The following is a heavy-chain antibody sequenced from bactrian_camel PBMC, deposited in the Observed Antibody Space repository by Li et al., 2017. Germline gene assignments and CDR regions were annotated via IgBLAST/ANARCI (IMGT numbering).Heavy chain of an antibody. Sequence: DVQLVESGGGLVQPGGSLRLSCAAAGFTFSSYAMTWVRQAPGKGLEWVSAINSGGGSTYYADSVKGRFTISQDEAKTTLFLQMNSLKIEDTDAYYCAADCVVVTTELTHKIYWGKGTQVTVS. CDR1: GFTFSSYA. V-gene: IGHV3S31*01. D-gene: IGHD2*01. J-gene: IGHJ7*01. CDR2: INSGGGST.